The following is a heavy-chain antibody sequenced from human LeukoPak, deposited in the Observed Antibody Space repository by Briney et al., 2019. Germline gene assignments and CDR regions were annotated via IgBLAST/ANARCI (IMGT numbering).Heavy chain of an antibody. D-gene: IGHD6-19*01. CDR3: ARLSGGTQWLGPFDY. J-gene: IGHJ4*02. CDR2: IYYSGST. V-gene: IGHV4-39*01. CDR1: GGSISSSSYY. Sequence: SETLSLTCTVSGGSISSSSYYWGWIRHPPGKGLEWIGTIYYSGSTYYNASLKSRLTISVDTSKNQFSLKLSSVTAADTAVYYCARLSGGTQWLGPFDYWGQGTLVTVSS.